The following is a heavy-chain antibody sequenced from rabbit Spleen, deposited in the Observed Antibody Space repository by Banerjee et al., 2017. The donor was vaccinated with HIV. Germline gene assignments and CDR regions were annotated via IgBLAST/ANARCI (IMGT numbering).Heavy chain of an antibody. CDR2: IAGGSSAFT. CDR3: ARDTGSSFSSYGMDL. D-gene: IGHD8-1*01. V-gene: IGHV1S45*01. J-gene: IGHJ6*01. CDR1: GFYFSSSDY. Sequence: QEQLVESGGGLVQPEGSLTLTCTASGFYFSSSDYMCWVRQAPGKGLEWISCIAGGSSAFTYSATWAKGRFTISKTSSTTVTLQMTILTVADTATYFCARDTGSSFSSYGMDLWGQGTLVTVS.